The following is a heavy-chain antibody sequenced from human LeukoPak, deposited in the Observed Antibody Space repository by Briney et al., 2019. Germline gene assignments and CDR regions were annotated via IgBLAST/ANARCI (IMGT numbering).Heavy chain of an antibody. J-gene: IGHJ3*01. CDR1: GYTFTGYY. CDR3: ARDRGEGRWELPDAFDF. D-gene: IGHD1-26*01. V-gene: IGHV1-2*02. Sequence: ASVKVSCKASGYTFTGYYMHWVRQAPGQGLEWMGWINPNSGGTNYAQKFQGRVTMTRDTSISTAYMEMSSLRSEDTAVYYCARDRGEGRWELPDAFDFWGQGTMVTVSS. CDR2: INPNSGGT.